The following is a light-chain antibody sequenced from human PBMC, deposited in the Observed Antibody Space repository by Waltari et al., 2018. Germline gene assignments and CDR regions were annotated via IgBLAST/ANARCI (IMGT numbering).Light chain of an antibody. CDR1: SYNIGSNS. V-gene: IGLV1-44*01. J-gene: IGLJ2*01. CDR3: AAWDVSLNGLV. Sequence: QSVLTQPPSASGTPGQRVTISCSGSSYNIGSNSVNWYQHLPGTAPKLLIYSDNQRPSGVPDRFSGSKSGASASLASSGLQAEDEADYYCAAWDVSLNGLVFGGGTKLTVL. CDR2: SDN.